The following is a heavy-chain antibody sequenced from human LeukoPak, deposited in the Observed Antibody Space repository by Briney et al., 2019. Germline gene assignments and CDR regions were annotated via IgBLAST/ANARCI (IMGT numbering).Heavy chain of an antibody. Sequence: PSETLSLTCAVSGGSFSGYYWSWLRQPPGKGLEWIGEINHSGSTNYNPSLKSRVTISVDTSKNQFSLKLSSVTAADTAVYYCATGVQLWLLSNWGQGTLVTVSS. CDR2: INHSGST. CDR3: ATGVQLWLLSN. D-gene: IGHD5-18*01. J-gene: IGHJ4*02. CDR1: GGSFSGYY. V-gene: IGHV4-34*01.